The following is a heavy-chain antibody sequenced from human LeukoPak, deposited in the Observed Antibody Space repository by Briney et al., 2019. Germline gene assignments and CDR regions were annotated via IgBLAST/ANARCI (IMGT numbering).Heavy chain of an antibody. CDR2: INSDGSST. Sequence: GGSLRLSCAASGFTFSSYWMHWVRQPPGKGLVWVSRINSDGSSTSYADSVKGRFTISRDNAENTLYLQMNSLRAEDTAVYYCARGPSTVTTPLAYWGQGTLVTVSS. V-gene: IGHV3-74*01. D-gene: IGHD4-17*01. CDR1: GFTFSSYW. CDR3: ARGPSTVTTPLAY. J-gene: IGHJ4*02.